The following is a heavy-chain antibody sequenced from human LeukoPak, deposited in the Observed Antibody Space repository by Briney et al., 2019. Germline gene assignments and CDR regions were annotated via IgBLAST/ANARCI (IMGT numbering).Heavy chain of an antibody. CDR1: GGSISSGGYY. Sequence: SQTLSLTCTVSGGSISSGGYYWSWIRQPPGKGLEWVGYIYHSASTYYNPSLKSRVTTSVDRSKTQLSLKLSSVTAADTAVYYCARVSATYGMDVWGQGTTVTVSS. CDR2: IYHSAST. CDR3: ARVSATYGMDV. V-gene: IGHV4-30-2*01. J-gene: IGHJ6*02.